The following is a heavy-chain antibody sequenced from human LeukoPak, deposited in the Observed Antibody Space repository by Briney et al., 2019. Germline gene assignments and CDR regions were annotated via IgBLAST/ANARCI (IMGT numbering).Heavy chain of an antibody. CDR2: IYYSGST. Sequence: PSETLSLTCTVSGGSISSYYWSWIRQPPGKGLEWIGYIYYSGSTNYNPSLKSRVTISVDTSKNQFSLKLSSVTAADTAVYYCARATYRLRGRGAAAGANRNYFDYWGQGTLVTVSS. J-gene: IGHJ4*02. D-gene: IGHD6-13*01. CDR3: ARATYRLRGRGAAAGANRNYFDY. V-gene: IGHV4-59*12. CDR1: GGSISSYY.